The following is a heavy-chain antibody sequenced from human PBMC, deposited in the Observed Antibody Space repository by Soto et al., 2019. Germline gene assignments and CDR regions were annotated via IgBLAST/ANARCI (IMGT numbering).Heavy chain of an antibody. J-gene: IGHJ6*02. D-gene: IGHD6-19*01. Sequence: PSQTLSLTCVGSGDTVSSNSVAWNWVRQSPSRGLEWLGRTYYRSRWYSDYAVSVRSRIDINADTSKNRVSLQLNSVTSEDTAVYYCARDRATIKYSSGWYPFHYYGMDVWGQGTTVTVSS. V-gene: IGHV6-1*01. CDR2: TYYRSRWYS. CDR3: ARDRATIKYSSGWYPFHYYGMDV. CDR1: GDTVSSNSVA.